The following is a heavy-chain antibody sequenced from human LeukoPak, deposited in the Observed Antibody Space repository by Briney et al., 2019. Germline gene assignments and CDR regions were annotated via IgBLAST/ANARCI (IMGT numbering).Heavy chain of an antibody. V-gene: IGHV3-53*01. CDR2: IYSGGST. CDR3: AKFRHYGDYDPGPYYFDY. D-gene: IGHD4-17*01. J-gene: IGHJ4*02. CDR1: GFTVSSNY. Sequence: GGSLRLSCAASGFTVSSNYMSWVRQAPGKGLEWVSVIYSGGSTYYADSVKGRFTISRDNSKNTLYLQMNSLRAEDTAVYYCAKFRHYGDYDPGPYYFDYWGQGTLVTVSS.